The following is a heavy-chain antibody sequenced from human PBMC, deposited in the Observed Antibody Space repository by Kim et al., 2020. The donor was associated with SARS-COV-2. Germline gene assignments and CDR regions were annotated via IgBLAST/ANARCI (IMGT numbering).Heavy chain of an antibody. CDR3: ARDSSALDYYYYYGMDV. J-gene: IGHJ6*02. V-gene: IGHV3-48*03. D-gene: IGHD3-10*01. CDR1: GFTFSSYE. CDR2: ISSSGSTI. Sequence: GSLRLSCAASGFTFSSYEMNWVRQAPGKGLEWVSYISSSGSTIYYADSVKGRFTISRDNAKNSLYLQMNSLRAEDTAVYYCARDSSALDYYYYYGMDVWGQGTTVTVSS.